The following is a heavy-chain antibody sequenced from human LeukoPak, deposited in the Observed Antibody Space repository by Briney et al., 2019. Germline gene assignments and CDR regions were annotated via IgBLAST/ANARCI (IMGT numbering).Heavy chain of an antibody. Sequence: GGSLRLSCAASGFSGFTFSNAWMSWVRQAPGKGLEWVGRIKSKTDGGTTDCAAPVKGRFTISRDDSKNTVYLQMNSVKTEDTAVYYCTTLCAAAYWGQGTLVSVSS. CDR1: GFSGFTFSNAW. CDR2: IKSKTDGGTT. J-gene: IGHJ4*02. V-gene: IGHV3-15*01. CDR3: TTLCAAAY. D-gene: IGHD6-13*01.